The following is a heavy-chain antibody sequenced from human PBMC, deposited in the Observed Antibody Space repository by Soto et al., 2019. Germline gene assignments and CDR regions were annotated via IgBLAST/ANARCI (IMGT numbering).Heavy chain of an antibody. Sequence: QVQLVESGGGVVQPGRSLRLSCADSGFTFTDYGMHWVRQAPGKGLEWVAVISYDGSNKNYADSVKGRFTISRDNSXNXXYLQMNSLRAEDTAVYYCAKDTYYHDSSGYYVFDYWGQGTLVTVSS. J-gene: IGHJ4*02. D-gene: IGHD3-22*01. CDR2: ISYDGSNK. CDR1: GFTFTDYG. CDR3: AKDTYYHDSSGYYVFDY. V-gene: IGHV3-30*18.